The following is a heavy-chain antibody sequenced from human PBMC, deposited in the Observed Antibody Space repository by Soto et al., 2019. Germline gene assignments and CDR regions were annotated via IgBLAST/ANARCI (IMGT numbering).Heavy chain of an antibody. CDR2: IIPIFGTA. J-gene: IGHJ4*02. CDR3: ASSRGYYYDSSGYTVDY. D-gene: IGHD3-22*01. V-gene: IGHV1-69*13. Sequence: GASVKVSCKASGGTFSSYAISWVRQAPGQGLEWMGGIIPIFGTANYAQKFQGRVTITADESTSTAYMELSSLRSEDTAVYYCASSRGYYYDSSGYTVDYWGQGTLVTVSS. CDR1: GGTFSSYA.